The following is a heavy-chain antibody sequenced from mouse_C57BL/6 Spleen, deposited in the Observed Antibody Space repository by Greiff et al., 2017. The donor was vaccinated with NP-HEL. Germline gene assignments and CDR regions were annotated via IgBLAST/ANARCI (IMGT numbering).Heavy chain of an antibody. CDR2: IDPNSGGT. CDR1: GYTFTSYW. Sequence: VQLQESGAELVKPGASVKLSCKASGYTFTSYWMHWVKQRPGRGLEWIGRIDPNSGGTKYNEKFKSKATLTVDKPSSTAYMQLSSLTSEDSAVYYCARVGGGYYGSSLPYWYFDVWGTGTTVTVSS. J-gene: IGHJ1*03. CDR3: ARVGGGYYGSSLPYWYFDV. D-gene: IGHD1-1*01. V-gene: IGHV1-72*01.